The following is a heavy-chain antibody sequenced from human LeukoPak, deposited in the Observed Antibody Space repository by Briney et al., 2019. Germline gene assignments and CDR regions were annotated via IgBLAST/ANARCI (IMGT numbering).Heavy chain of an antibody. D-gene: IGHD3-16*01. J-gene: IGHJ3*01. V-gene: IGHV4-39*01. CDR3: ARHVAYIPRRQGAFDV. CDR2: VYYTGST. CDR1: DVSISTKSYY. Sequence: KPSETLSLTCAVSDVSISTKSYYWGWVRQPPGKGLEWIGNVYYTGSTDYTPSLKSRVTISVDMSKNQFSLDLTSVTAADTAVYYCARHVAYIPRRQGAFDVWGQGTTVYVSS.